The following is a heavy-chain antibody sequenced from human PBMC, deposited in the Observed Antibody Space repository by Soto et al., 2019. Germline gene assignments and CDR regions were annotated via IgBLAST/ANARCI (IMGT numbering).Heavy chain of an antibody. CDR1: GSSINSSGYY. D-gene: IGHD3-3*02. J-gene: IGHJ4*02. CDR2: MFYGVST. CDR3: ARLPSRHLVDY. Sequence: SETLSLTCTVSGSSINSSGYYWGWIRQPPGKGLEWIGSMFYGVSTYYNPSLKSRVTVSVDTSKNQFSLNLRPVTAADTAVYYCARLPSRHLVDYWGQGTLVTVSS. V-gene: IGHV4-39*01.